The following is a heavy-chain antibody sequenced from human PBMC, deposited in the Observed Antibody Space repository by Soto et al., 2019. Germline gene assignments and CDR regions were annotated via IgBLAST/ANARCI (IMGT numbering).Heavy chain of an antibody. J-gene: IGHJ5*02. CDR2: ISAYNGNT. V-gene: IGHV1-18*04. Sequence: ASVKVSCKASGYTFTSYGISWVRQAPGQGLEWMGWISAYNGNTNYAQKLQGRVTMTTDTSTSTAYMELRSLRSDDTAVYYCARDVGVVAATPSTGLDPWGQGTLVTVSS. CDR1: GYTFTSYG. CDR3: ARDVGVVAATPSTGLDP. D-gene: IGHD2-15*01.